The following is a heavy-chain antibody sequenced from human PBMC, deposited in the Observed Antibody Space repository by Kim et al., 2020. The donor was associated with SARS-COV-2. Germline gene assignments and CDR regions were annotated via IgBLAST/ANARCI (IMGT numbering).Heavy chain of an antibody. D-gene: IGHD3-22*01. V-gene: IGHV3-74*01. J-gene: IGHJ4*03. CDR1: GFTFRSYW. CDR3: ATRAFDSIGACYFDR. Sequence: GGSLRLSCAASGFTFRSYWMRWVRQAPGKGLEWVSRIYGDGSDTNYVDSVKGRFTISRDNAKNTLYLQMNSLRAEDTAMYYCATRAFDSIGACYFDRWG. CDR2: IYGDGSDT.